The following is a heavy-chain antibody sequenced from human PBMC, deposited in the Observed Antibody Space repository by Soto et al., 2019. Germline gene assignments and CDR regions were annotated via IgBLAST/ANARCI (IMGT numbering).Heavy chain of an antibody. CDR3: AGGYGSYYYYGMDV. Sequence: GASVKVSCKASGGTFSSYAISWVRQAPGQGLEWMGGIIPIFGTANYAQKFQGRVTITADESTSSAYMELSSLRSEDTAVYYCAGGYGSYYYYGMDVWGQGTTVTVS. CDR1: GGTFSSYA. V-gene: IGHV1-69*13. CDR2: IIPIFGTA. D-gene: IGHD3-16*01. J-gene: IGHJ6*02.